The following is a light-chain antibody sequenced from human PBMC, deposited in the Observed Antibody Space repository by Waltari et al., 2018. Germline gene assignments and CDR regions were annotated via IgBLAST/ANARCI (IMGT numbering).Light chain of an antibody. Sequence: DIVMTQSPLSLPVTPGEPASIFCRSSQSLLLSNGYNYLNWYLQKPGQSPQLLIYLGSNRASGVPDRFSGSGSGTDFTLTISRVEADDVGVYYCMQALQTPLTFGGGTKVEI. CDR1: QSLLLSNGYNY. CDR2: LGS. V-gene: IGKV2-28*01. J-gene: IGKJ4*01. CDR3: MQALQTPLT.